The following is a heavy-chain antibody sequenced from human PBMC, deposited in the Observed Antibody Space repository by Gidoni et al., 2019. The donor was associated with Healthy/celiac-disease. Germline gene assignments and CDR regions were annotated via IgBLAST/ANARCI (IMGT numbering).Heavy chain of an antibody. V-gene: IGHV1-46*03. CDR2: INPSGGST. CDR3: AREALETGFWSGFSYNWFDP. Sequence: QVQLVQSGAEVKKPGASVKVSCKASGYTFTSYYMHWVRQAPGQGLEWMGIINPSGGSTSYAQKFQGRVTMTRDTSTSTVYMELSSLRSEDTAVYYCAREALETGFWSGFSYNWFDPWGQGTLVTVSS. J-gene: IGHJ5*02. D-gene: IGHD3-3*01. CDR1: GYTFTSYY.